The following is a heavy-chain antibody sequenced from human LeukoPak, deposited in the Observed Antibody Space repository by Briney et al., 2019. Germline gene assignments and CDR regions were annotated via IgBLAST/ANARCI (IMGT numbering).Heavy chain of an antibody. V-gene: IGHV4-59*01. CDR2: IYYSGST. CDR1: GGSSSSYF. Sequence: PSETLSLTCSVSGGSSSSYFWSWIRQPPGKGLEWIGYIYYSGSTNYNPSLKSRGTISVDTSKNQFSLKLSSVTAADTAVYYCARVLYCGGDCRLFDSWGQGTLVTVSS. D-gene: IGHD2-21*02. J-gene: IGHJ4*02. CDR3: ARVLYCGGDCRLFDS.